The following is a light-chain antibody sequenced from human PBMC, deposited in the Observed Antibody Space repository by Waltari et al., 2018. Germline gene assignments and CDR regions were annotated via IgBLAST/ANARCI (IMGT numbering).Light chain of an antibody. Sequence: QSALTQPASVSGSPRQSLTNPCTATSHRVGVCNYAPWHQPTPDKAPKRMIYDASNRPSGVSNRFSGSKSGNTASLTISGLQAEDEADYYCSSYTSSSTYVFGTGTKVTVL. CDR2: DAS. V-gene: IGLV2-14*03. CDR1: SHRVGVCNY. CDR3: SSYTSSSTYV. J-gene: IGLJ1*01.